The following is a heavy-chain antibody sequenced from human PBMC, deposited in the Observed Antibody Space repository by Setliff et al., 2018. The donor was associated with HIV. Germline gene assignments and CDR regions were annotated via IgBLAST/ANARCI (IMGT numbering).Heavy chain of an antibody. J-gene: IGHJ3*01. D-gene: IGHD1-26*01. CDR2: IFYSGTT. CDR1: CGSCTDHY. CDR3: ARGWGAPGSYYYASDV. Sequence: SETLSLTSAVHCGSCTDHYWNWIRQPPGQGPEWIGYIFYSGTTSYNPSLESRITISIDTSKNHFSLALNSVTAADTAVYYCARGWGAPGSYYYASDVWGQGTMVTVSS. V-gene: IGHV4-59*11.